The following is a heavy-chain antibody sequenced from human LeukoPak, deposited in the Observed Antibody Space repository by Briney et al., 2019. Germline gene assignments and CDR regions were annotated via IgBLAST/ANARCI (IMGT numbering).Heavy chain of an antibody. CDR3: ASTDSRLHNRQYADY. J-gene: IGHJ4*02. D-gene: IGHD4-11*01. Sequence: SETLSLTCTVSGGSISSYYWSWIRQPPGKGLEWIGEINHSGSTNYNPSLKSRVTISVDTSKNQFSLKLSSVTAADTAVYYCASTDSRLHNRQYADYWGQGTLVTVSS. V-gene: IGHV4-34*01. CDR2: INHSGST. CDR1: GGSISSYY.